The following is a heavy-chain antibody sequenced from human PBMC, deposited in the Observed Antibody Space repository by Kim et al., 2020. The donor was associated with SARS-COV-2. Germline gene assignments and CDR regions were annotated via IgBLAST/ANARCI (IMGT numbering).Heavy chain of an antibody. CDR3: ARYDEQDYYFDY. V-gene: IGHV3-53*04. Sequence: YYADAVKGRFTISRHKSKNTLDLQMNSLRAEDTAVYYCARYDEQDYYFDYWGQGTLVTVSS. J-gene: IGHJ4*02. D-gene: IGHD3-16*01.